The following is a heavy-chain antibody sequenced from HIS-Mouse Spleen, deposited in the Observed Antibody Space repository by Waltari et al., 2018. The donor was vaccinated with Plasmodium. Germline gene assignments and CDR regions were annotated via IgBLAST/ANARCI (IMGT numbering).Heavy chain of an antibody. CDR2: IYYSGST. J-gene: IGHJ4*02. D-gene: IGHD1-26*01. V-gene: IGHV4-31*03. Sequence: QVQLQESGPGLVKPSQTLSLTCTVSGGSIRRCGYSWSWIRQHPGKGLEWIGYIYYSGSTYYNPSLKSRVTISVDTSKNQFSLKLSSVTAADTAVYYCASSCTGIVGAYFDYWGQGTLVTVSS. CDR3: ASSCTGIVGAYFDY. CDR1: GGSIRRCGYS.